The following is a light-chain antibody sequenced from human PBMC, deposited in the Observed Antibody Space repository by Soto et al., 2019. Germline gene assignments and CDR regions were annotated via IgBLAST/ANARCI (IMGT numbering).Light chain of an antibody. J-gene: IGKJ1*01. CDR1: QSISYW. CDR3: QQYNSYSWT. CDR2: DAS. Sequence: DIQMTQSPSTLSASVGDRVIITCRSSQSISYWLAWYQQKPGKAPKVLIYDASTLQSGVPSRFSGSGFGTEFPLTITSLQPDDFATYYCQQYNSYSWTFGQGTKVEIK. V-gene: IGKV1-5*01.